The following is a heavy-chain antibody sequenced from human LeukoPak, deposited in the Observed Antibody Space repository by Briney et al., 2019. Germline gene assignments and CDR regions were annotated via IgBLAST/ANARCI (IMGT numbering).Heavy chain of an antibody. CDR3: AKPPWELKSPEYFQH. J-gene: IGHJ1*01. CDR2: ISGSGGST. Sequence: GGSLRLSCAASGFTFSSYAMSWIRQAPGKGLEWVSAISGSGGSTYYADSVKGRFTISRDNSKNTLYLQMNSLRAEDTAVYYCAKPPWELKSPEYFQHWGQGTLVTVSS. D-gene: IGHD1-26*01. V-gene: IGHV3-23*01. CDR1: GFTFSSYA.